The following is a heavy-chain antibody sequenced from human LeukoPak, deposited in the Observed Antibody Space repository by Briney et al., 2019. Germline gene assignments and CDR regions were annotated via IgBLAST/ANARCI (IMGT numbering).Heavy chain of an antibody. J-gene: IGHJ4*02. D-gene: IGHD5-12*01. CDR1: GYTLTELS. V-gene: IGHV1-24*01. Sequence: ASVKVSCKVSGYTLTELSMHWVRQAPGKGLEWMGGFDPEDGETIYAQKFQGRVTMTEDTSTDTAYMELSSLRSEDTAVYYCATGSQGGYDPIFDYWGQGTLVTVSS. CDR3: ATGSQGGYDPIFDY. CDR2: FDPEDGET.